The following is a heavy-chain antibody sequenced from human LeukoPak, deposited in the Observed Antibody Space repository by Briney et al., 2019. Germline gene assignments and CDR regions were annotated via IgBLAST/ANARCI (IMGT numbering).Heavy chain of an antibody. Sequence: PSETLSLTCGVSGGSVSSTNWWTWIRQPPGKGLEWIGEVHLDGRTNFNPSLKSRLTMSVDLSEDHVSLKLTSVTAADTAVYYCAREGGFYRPLDYSGQGTLVTVSS. V-gene: IGHV4-4*02. CDR1: GGSVSSTNW. CDR2: VHLDGRT. CDR3: AREGGFYRPLDY. D-gene: IGHD6-25*01. J-gene: IGHJ4*02.